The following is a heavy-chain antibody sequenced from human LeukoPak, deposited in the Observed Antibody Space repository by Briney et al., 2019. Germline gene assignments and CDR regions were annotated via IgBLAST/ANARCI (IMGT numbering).Heavy chain of an antibody. D-gene: IGHD3-22*01. V-gene: IGHV5-10-1*01. J-gene: IGHJ4*02. Sequence: GESLKISCKGSGYSFTSYWIGWVRQMPGKGLEWMGRIDPSDSYTNYSPSFQGHVTISADKSISTAYLQWSSLKASDTAMYYCARLEGYYDSSGYYYPGPFDYWGQGTLVTVSS. CDR3: ARLEGYYDSSGYYYPGPFDY. CDR1: GYSFTSYW. CDR2: IDPSDSYT.